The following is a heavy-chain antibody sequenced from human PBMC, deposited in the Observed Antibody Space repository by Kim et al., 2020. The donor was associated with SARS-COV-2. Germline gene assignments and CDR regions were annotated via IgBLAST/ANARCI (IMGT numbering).Heavy chain of an antibody. Sequence: GGSLRLSCAASGFAFSTYWMSWVRQAPGKGLEWVANIKQDGSEKYYVDSVKGRFTISRDNAKNSLYLQVNSLRAEDTAVYYCVRDRHTNRGYFFDYWGQGTLVTVSS. J-gene: IGHJ4*02. CDR1: GFAFSTYW. D-gene: IGHD5-12*01. CDR3: VRDRHTNRGYFFDY. V-gene: IGHV3-7*01. CDR2: IKQDGSEK.